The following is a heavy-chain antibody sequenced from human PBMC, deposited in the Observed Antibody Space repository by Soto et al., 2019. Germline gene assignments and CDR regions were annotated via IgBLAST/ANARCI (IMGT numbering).Heavy chain of an antibody. V-gene: IGHV3-7*04. D-gene: IGHD3-16*01. J-gene: IGHJ4*02. CDR3: VGGGGNFDY. CDR2: LNQDGSDK. CDR1: GFTFSKSW. Sequence: ESGGGLVQPGGSLRLTCTTSGFTFSKSWMSWVRQAPGKGLEWVANLNQDGSDKSYVDSVKGRFAISRDNAKNSLYLEMNSLTTGDREVYDCVGGGGNFDYWGQGTLVTVSS.